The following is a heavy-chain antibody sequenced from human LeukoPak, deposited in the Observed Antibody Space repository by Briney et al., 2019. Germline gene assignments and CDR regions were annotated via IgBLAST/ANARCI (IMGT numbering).Heavy chain of an antibody. CDR1: GFTFNNYA. Sequence: GGSLRLSCAASGFTFNNYAMSWVRQSPGKGLEWVSTVIGSVVSTFYADSVRGRFTISRDNSKNTLYLQMNSLRAEDTAVYYCAKGGYDFIEVGYFDYWDQGTLVTVSS. D-gene: IGHD5-12*01. CDR3: AKGGYDFIEVGYFDY. CDR2: VIGSVVST. J-gene: IGHJ4*02. V-gene: IGHV3-23*01.